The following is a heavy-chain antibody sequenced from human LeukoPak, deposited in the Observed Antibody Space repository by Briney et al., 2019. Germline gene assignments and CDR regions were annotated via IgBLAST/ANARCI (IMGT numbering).Heavy chain of an antibody. J-gene: IGHJ5*02. CDR2: IIPILGIA. V-gene: IGHV1-69*04. CDR3: ATNWCGGSCQTYNWFDP. D-gene: IGHD2-15*01. CDR1: GGTFSSYA. Sequence: GASVKVSCKASGGTFSSYAISWVRQAPGQGLEWMGRIIPILGIANYAQKFQGRVTITADKSTSTAYMELSSLRSEDTAVYYCATNWCGGSCQTYNWFDPWGQGTLVTVFS.